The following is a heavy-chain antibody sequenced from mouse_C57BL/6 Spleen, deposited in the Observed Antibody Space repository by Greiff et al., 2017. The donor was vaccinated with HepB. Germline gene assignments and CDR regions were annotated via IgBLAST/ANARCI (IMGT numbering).Heavy chain of an antibody. CDR1: GFSLTSYG. Sequence: VKLKESGPGLVAPSQSLSITCTVSGFSLTSYGVHWVRQPPGKGLEWLVVIWSDGSTTYNSALKSRLSISKDNSKSQVFLKMNSLQTDDTAMYYCARHALYYDYDGGYFDVWGTGTTVTVSS. V-gene: IGHV2-6-1*01. CDR3: ARHALYYDYDGGYFDV. J-gene: IGHJ1*03. CDR2: IWSDGST. D-gene: IGHD2-4*01.